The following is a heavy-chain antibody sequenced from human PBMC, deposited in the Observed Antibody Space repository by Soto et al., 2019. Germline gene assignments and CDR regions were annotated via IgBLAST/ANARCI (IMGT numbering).Heavy chain of an antibody. CDR1: GFTFNNAW. Sequence: GGSLRLSCAGSGFTFNNAWMSWVRQAPGKGLEWVGRIKKETDGGTTDYAASVKGRFSISRDDSKNTVFLQMNSLRTEDTAVYYCTTVFLWSYYFDNWGPGTLVTVSA. V-gene: IGHV3-15*01. J-gene: IGHJ4*02. CDR3: TTVFLWSYYFDN. D-gene: IGHD2-21*01. CDR2: IKKETDGGTT.